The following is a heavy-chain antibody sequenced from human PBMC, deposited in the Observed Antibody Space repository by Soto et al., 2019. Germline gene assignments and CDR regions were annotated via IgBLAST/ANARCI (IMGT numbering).Heavy chain of an antibody. Sequence: ASVKVSCKASGYTFTSYYMHWVRQAPGQGLEWMGIINPSGGSTSYAQKFQGRVTMTRDTSTSTVYMELSSLRSEDTAVYYCARVGSPGYYDSSGYYYGPNDYWGQGTLVTVSS. J-gene: IGHJ4*02. D-gene: IGHD3-22*01. CDR3: ARVGSPGYYDSSGYYYGPNDY. CDR1: GYTFTSYY. CDR2: INPSGGST. V-gene: IGHV1-46*03.